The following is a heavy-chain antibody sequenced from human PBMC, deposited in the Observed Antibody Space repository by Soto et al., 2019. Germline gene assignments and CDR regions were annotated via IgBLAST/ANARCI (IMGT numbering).Heavy chain of an antibody. D-gene: IGHD3-16*01. CDR2: ISYDGGEK. CDR3: AREAEGDDC. CDR1: GFTFSSYA. Sequence: QVQLVESGGGVVQPGRSLRVSCAASGFTFSSYAMHWVRQAPGKGLEWVAVISYDGGEKYYADSVRGRFTISRDNSKNTLSLQTNSLRPEDTAVYFCAREAEGDDCWGQGTLVTVSP. J-gene: IGHJ4*02. V-gene: IGHV3-30-3*01.